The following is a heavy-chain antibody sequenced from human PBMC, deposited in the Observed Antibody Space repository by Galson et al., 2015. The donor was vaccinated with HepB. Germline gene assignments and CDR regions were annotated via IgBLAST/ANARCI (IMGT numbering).Heavy chain of an antibody. CDR1: GYSFTSYW. J-gene: IGHJ4*02. CDR3: ARHVGDYYGSGSYARLVDY. Sequence: QSGAEVKKPGESLRISCKGSGYSFTSYWISWVRQMPGKGLEWMGRIDPSDSYTNYSPSFQGHVTISADKSISTAYLQWSSLKASDTAMYYCARHVGDYYGSGSYARLVDYWGQGTLVTVSS. D-gene: IGHD3-10*01. CDR2: IDPSDSYT. V-gene: IGHV5-10-1*01.